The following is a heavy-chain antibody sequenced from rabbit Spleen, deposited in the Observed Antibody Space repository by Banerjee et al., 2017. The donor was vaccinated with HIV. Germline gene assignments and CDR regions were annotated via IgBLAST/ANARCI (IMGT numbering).Heavy chain of an antibody. CDR3: ARDTDSGGLHFVL. D-gene: IGHD4-1*01. J-gene: IGHJ4*01. V-gene: IGHV1S45*01. CDR1: GVSFTSNYY. Sequence: QEQLVESGGGLVQPEGSLTLTCKASGVSFTSNYYMCWVRQAPGKGLEWIACIDTGSSGFTYFASWAKGRFTISKTSSTTVTLQVTSLTVADTATYFCARDTDSGGLHFVLWGPGTLVTVS. CDR2: IDTGSSGFT.